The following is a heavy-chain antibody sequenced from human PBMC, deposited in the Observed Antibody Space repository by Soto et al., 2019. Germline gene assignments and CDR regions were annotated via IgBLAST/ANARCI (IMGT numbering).Heavy chain of an antibody. CDR2: ISGYNGKT. J-gene: IGHJ6*02. V-gene: IGHV1-18*01. D-gene: IGHD5-12*01. CDR3: ARDKDRLQLGGNYYYILDV. Sequence: GASVKVSCKASGYTFTSYGISWVRQAPGQGLEWMGWISGYNGKTNYAQKVQDRVTMTTDTSTSTVYMELRSLRFDDTAVYYCARDKDRLQLGGNYYYILDVWGQGTKVTVSS. CDR1: GYTFTSYG.